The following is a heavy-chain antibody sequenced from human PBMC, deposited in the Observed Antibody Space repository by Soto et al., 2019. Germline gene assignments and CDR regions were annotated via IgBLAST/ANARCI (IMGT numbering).Heavy chain of an antibody. Sequence: GGSLRLSCAASGFTFSSYWMHWVRQAPGKGLVWVSRINSDGSSTSYADSVKGRFTISRDNAKNTLYLQMNSLRAEDTAVYYCARTDFWSGYPDYWGQGTLVTVSS. D-gene: IGHD3-3*01. CDR2: INSDGSST. V-gene: IGHV3-74*01. CDR3: ARTDFWSGYPDY. J-gene: IGHJ4*02. CDR1: GFTFSSYW.